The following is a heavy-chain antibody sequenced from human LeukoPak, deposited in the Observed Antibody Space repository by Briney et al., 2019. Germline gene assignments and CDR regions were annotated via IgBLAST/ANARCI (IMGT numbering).Heavy chain of an antibody. V-gene: IGHV4-34*01. J-gene: IGHJ4*02. CDR3: AKDRLRYCSGGNCYSPVDY. Sequence: SETLSLTCAVYGGSFSGYYWSWIRQPPGKGLEWIGEINHSGSTNYNPSLKSRVTISVDTSKNQFSLKLSSVTAADTAVYYCAKDRLRYCSGGNCYSPVDYWGQGTLVTVSS. CDR1: GGSFSGYY. D-gene: IGHD2-15*01. CDR2: INHSGST.